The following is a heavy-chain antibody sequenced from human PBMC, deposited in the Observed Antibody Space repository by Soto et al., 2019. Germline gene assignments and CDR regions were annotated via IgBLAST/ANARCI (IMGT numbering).Heavy chain of an antibody. D-gene: IGHD4-17*01. V-gene: IGHV3-49*03. CDR3: SRDRDYEDRFDY. J-gene: IGHJ4*02. Sequence: EVQVVESGGGLVQPGRSLRLSCTASGFTFGDYTMSWFRQAPGKGLEWVGFIRSKAYGGTTEYAASVKGRFTISRDDSKGIAYLQMNSLKTGDTAVYYCSRDRDYEDRFDYWGQGTLVTVSS. CDR2: IRSKAYGGTT. CDR1: GFTFGDYT.